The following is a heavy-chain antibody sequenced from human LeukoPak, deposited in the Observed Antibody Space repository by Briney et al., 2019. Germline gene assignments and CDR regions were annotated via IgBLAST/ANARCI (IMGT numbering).Heavy chain of an antibody. J-gene: IGHJ6*02. D-gene: IGHD1-1*01. CDR3: ARDPPGTTGNGMDV. CDR1: GLTVSSNY. V-gene: IGHV3-53*01. CDR2: IYSGGST. Sequence: TGGSLRLSCAASGLTVSSNYMSWVRQAPGKGLEWVSVIYSGGSTYYADSVKGRFTISRDNSKNTLYLQMNSLRAEDTAVYYCARDPPGTTGNGMDVWGQGTTVTVSS.